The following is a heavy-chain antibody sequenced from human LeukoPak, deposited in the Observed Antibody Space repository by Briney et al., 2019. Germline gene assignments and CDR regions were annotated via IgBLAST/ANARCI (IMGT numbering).Heavy chain of an antibody. CDR2: IYYSGST. V-gene: IGHV4-39*07. Sequence: SETLSLTCTVSGGSISSGTYYWGRIRQPPGKGLEWIGSIYYSGSTYYNPSLKSRVTISVDTSKNHLSLNLSSVTAADTAVYYCARMYYDDVWGSYRTPYGMDVWGQGTTVTVSS. D-gene: IGHD3-16*02. J-gene: IGHJ6*02. CDR1: GGSISSGTYY. CDR3: ARMYYDDVWGSYRTPYGMDV.